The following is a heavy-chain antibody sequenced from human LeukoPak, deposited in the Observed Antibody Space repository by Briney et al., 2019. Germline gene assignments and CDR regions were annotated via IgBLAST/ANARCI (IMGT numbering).Heavy chain of an antibody. CDR2: INPNSGGT. CDR1: GYTFTDYY. V-gene: IGHV1-2*02. Sequence: ASVKVSCKASGYTFTDYYLHWVRQAPGQGLEWMGWINPNSGGTNYAQKFQGRVTMTRDTSISTAYMELSSLRSDDTAVYYCARTSSSSPADYFDYWGQGTLVTVSS. D-gene: IGHD6-6*01. J-gene: IGHJ4*02. CDR3: ARTSSSSPADYFDY.